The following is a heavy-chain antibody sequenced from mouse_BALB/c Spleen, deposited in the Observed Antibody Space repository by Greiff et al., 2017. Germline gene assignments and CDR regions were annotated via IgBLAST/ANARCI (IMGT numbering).Heavy chain of an antibody. CDR1: GFTFSSYY. D-gene: IGHD2-1*01. CDR3: ARQGGYGNYAYYYAMDY. V-gene: IGHV5-6-2*01. Sequence: DVKLVESGGGLVKLGGSLKLSCAASGFTFSSYYMSWVRQTPEKRLELVAAINSNGGSTYYPDTVKGRFTISRDNAKNTLYLQMSSLKSEDTALYYCARQGGYGNYAYYYAMDYWGQGTSVTVSS. CDR2: INSNGGST. J-gene: IGHJ4*01.